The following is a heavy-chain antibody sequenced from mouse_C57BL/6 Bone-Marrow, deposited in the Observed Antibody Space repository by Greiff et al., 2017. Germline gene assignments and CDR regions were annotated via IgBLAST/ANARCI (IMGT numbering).Heavy chain of an antibody. CDR1: GFSLTSYG. J-gene: IGHJ1*03. V-gene: IGHV2-2*01. CDR3: ARNDWTGYGSSYYWYFDV. CDR2: IWSGGST. D-gene: IGHD1-1*01. Sequence: VKLMESGPGLVQPSQSLSITCTVPGFSLTSYGLHWVRQSPGQGLAWLGVIWSGGSTDYTAALIPRLCITNDYSKSQVLFKMNSLQADDTAIDYCARNDWTGYGSSYYWYFDVWGTGTTVTVSS.